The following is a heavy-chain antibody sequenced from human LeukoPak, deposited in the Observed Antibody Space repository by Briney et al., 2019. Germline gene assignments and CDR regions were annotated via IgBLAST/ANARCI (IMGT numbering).Heavy chain of an antibody. CDR2: IYSGGST. CDR1: GFTVSSNY. V-gene: IGHV3-66*01. D-gene: IGHD3-22*01. Sequence: PGGSLRLSCAASGFTVSSNYMSWVRQAPGRGLEWVSVIYSGGSTYYADSVKGRFTISRDNSKNTVYLQMNSLRAEDTAVYYCARGDSSGYYYAYWGQGTLVTVSS. J-gene: IGHJ4*02. CDR3: ARGDSSGYYYAY.